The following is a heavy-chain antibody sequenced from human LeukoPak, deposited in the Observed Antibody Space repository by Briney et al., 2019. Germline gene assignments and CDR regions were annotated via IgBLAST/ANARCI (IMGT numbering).Heavy chain of an antibody. CDR1: GFTFSSYA. J-gene: IGHJ4*02. Sequence: GGSLRLSWAASGFTFSSYAMSWVRQAPGKGLEWVSAISGSGGSTYYADSVKGRFTISRDNSKNTLYLQMNSLRAEDTAVYYCAKDHYYDSSGYTPGYWGQGTLVTVSS. CDR2: ISGSGGST. V-gene: IGHV3-23*01. D-gene: IGHD3-22*01. CDR3: AKDHYYDSSGYTPGY.